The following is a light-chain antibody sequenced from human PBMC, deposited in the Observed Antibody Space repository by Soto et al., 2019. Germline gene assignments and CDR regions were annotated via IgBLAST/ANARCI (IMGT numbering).Light chain of an antibody. CDR2: DAS. J-gene: IGKJ1*01. Sequence: EIVLTQSPGTLSLSPGERATLSCRASRGISSNLAWYQQKPGQAPRLLIYDASTRATGIPARFSGSGSGTDFTLTINRLEREDFAVYYCQQYGSSRWAFGQGTKVDIK. V-gene: IGKV3-20*01. CDR1: RGISSN. CDR3: QQYGSSRWA.